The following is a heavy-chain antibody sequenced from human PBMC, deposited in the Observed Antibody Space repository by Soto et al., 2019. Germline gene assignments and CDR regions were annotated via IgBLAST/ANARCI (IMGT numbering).Heavy chain of an antibody. CDR3: AKDVGVYDYGDYSHLDY. Sequence: QVQLVESGGGVVQPGRSLRLTCAASGFTFSSYGMHWVRQAPGKGLEWVAVISSDGSNKYYADSVKGRYSISRDNSKNTLYLQMNSLRGEDTAVYYCAKDVGVYDYGDYSHLDYWGQGTLVTVSS. V-gene: IGHV3-30*18. J-gene: IGHJ4*02. D-gene: IGHD4-17*01. CDR1: GFTFSSYG. CDR2: ISSDGSNK.